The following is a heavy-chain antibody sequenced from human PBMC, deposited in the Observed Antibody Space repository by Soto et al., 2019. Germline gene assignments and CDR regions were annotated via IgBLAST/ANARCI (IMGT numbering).Heavy chain of an antibody. J-gene: IGHJ5*01. CDR1: GGSMNHCD. D-gene: IGHD6-13*01. Sequence: PSETLSLTCTGSGGSMNHCDRRWIRQPPEKVLEWVGYIYSSGSTNYNPPLKSRVTMSVDTSKSQFSLQLTSVTSADTAVYFCARGRWQVDSWGRGTLVTVSS. CDR2: IYSSGST. V-gene: IGHV4-59*01. CDR3: ARGRWQVDS.